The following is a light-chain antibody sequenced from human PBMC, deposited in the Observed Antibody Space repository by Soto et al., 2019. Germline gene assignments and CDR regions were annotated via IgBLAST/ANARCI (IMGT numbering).Light chain of an antibody. J-gene: IGLJ2*01. CDR3: CSYAGSYTYVV. CDR2: DVI. V-gene: IGLV2-11*01. CDR1: SSDVGHYNY. Sequence: QSVLTQPRSVSGSPGQSVTISCTGTSSDVGHYNYVSWYQQHPGKAPKFMVYDVIKRPSGVPDRFSGSKSGNTASLTISGLQAEDEADYYCCSYAGSYTYVVFGGGTKLTVL.